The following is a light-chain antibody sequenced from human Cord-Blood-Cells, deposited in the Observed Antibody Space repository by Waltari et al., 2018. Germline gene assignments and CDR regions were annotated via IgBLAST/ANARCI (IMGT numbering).Light chain of an antibody. CDR3: QQSYSTLT. Sequence: DIQMTQSLSSLSASVGARVTITCRASQSISSYLNWYQQKPGKAPKLLIYSASSLQSGVPSSFSGSGSGTDFTLTISSLQPEDVATYYCQQSYSTLTFGPGTKVDIK. CDR2: SAS. V-gene: IGKV1-39*01. CDR1: QSISSY. J-gene: IGKJ3*01.